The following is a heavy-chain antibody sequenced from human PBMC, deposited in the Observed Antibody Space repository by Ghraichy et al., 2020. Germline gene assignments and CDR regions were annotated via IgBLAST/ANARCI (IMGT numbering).Heavy chain of an antibody. CDR2: ISSSSSYI. CDR3: ARETYYYDNSCYYYLGAFDI. J-gene: IGHJ3*02. V-gene: IGHV3-21*01. D-gene: IGHD3-22*01. CDR1: GFTFRSYS. Sequence: GGSLRLSCAASGFTFRSYSVHWVRQAPGKGLEWVSSISSSSSYIYYADSVKGRFTISRDNAKNSLYLQMNTLRAEDTAVYYCARETYYYDNSCYYYLGAFDIWGQGTMVTVSS.